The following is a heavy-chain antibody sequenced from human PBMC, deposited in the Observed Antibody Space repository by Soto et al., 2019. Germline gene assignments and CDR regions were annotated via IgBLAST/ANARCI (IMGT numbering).Heavy chain of an antibody. CDR2: IYYSGST. Sequence: SGTLSLTCTVSGGSISSYYWNWIRQPPGKGLEWIGYIYYSGSTKYNPSLKSRVTMSIDTSKNQFSLKLSSVAAADTAVYYCARGQSGFDFHPFDIWGRGTMVTVSS. D-gene: IGHD5-12*01. CDR1: GGSISSYY. V-gene: IGHV4-59*01. CDR3: ARGQSGFDFHPFDI. J-gene: IGHJ3*02.